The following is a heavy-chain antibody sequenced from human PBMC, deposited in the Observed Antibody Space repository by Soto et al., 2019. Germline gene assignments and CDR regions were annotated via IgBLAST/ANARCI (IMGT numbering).Heavy chain of an antibody. CDR1: GFSFSYYG. D-gene: IGHD6-6*01. Sequence: GGSLRLSCAASGFSFSYYGLHWVRQAPGKGLEWLALITHDGYNRYYADSVKGRFTISRDNSKNTIFLQMNSLKSEDTAVYYCAKGGSFDIWRQGTPVTVSS. V-gene: IGHV3-30*18. CDR3: AKGGSFDI. J-gene: IGHJ4*02. CDR2: ITHDGYNR.